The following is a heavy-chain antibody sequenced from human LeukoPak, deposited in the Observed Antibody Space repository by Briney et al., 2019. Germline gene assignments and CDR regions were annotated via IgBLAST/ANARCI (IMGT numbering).Heavy chain of an antibody. D-gene: IGHD1-20*01. V-gene: IGHV3-48*02. Sequence: PGGSLRLSCAASGSTFSNYIMNWVRQAPGKGLEWRSYISSSSSPIYYADSVKGRFTISRDNAKNSLYLQMNSLRDEDTGVYYCARVNWNDVGSFDYWGQGTLVTVSS. CDR1: GSTFSNYI. CDR3: ARVNWNDVGSFDY. J-gene: IGHJ4*02. CDR2: ISSSSSPI.